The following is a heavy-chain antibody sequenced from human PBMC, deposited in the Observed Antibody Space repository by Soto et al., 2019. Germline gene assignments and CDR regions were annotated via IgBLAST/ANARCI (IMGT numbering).Heavy chain of an antibody. D-gene: IGHD4-17*01. CDR1: GGSITGYY. CDR2: IYDSGTT. CDR3: SRLNYGEEGDFFDF. J-gene: IGHJ4*02. Sequence: QVQLRESGPGLVRPSETLSLTCTVSGGSITGYYWSWLRQHPGKGLEWIGYIYDSGTTTYTAALKSRVTITADTSKNQFSLNLRSVTAADAAVDYCSRLNYGEEGDFFDFWGQGLLVTVSS. V-gene: IGHV4-59*08.